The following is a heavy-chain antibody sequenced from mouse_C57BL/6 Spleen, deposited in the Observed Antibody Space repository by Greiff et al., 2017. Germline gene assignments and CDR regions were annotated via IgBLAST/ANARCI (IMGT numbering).Heavy chain of an antibody. J-gene: IGHJ2*01. CDR1: GYTFTSYT. Sequence: QVQLQQSGAELARPGASVKMSCKASGYTFTSYTMHWVKQRPGQGLEWIGYISPSSGYTKYNQKFKDKATLTADKASSTAYMQLSSLTSEDSAVYYCARRANYDYFDYWGQGTTLTVSS. CDR3: ARRANYDYFDY. CDR2: ISPSSGYT. D-gene: IGHD2-1*01. V-gene: IGHV1-4*01.